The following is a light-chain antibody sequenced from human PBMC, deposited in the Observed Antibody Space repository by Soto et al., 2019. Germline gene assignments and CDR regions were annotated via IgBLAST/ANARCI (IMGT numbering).Light chain of an antibody. CDR2: DAS. Sequence: DIQMTQSPSSLSASVGDRVSITCRASQSVSTRLAWYQQKPGKAPKVLIYDASSWAGGVPSRFTGSGSGTEFTLTINSLQPDDFATYYRQQYSVYWTFGQGTKVDIK. CDR1: QSVSTR. J-gene: IGKJ1*01. V-gene: IGKV1-5*01. CDR3: QQYSVYWT.